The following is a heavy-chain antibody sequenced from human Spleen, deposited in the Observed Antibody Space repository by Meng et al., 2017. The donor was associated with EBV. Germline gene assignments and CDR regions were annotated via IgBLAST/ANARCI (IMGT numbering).Heavy chain of an antibody. CDR3: ARESGRGYSSDY. J-gene: IGHJ4*02. CDR2: FLPILGTP. D-gene: IGHD5-18*01. V-gene: IGHV1-69*01. CDR1: GGPISTYA. Sequence: QVQLVQSGAEVKKPGSSVKVSCKASGGPISTYAITWVRQAPGQGLEWMGGFLPILGTPNYAQRFQGRVTITADESTSSGYMELSSLRSEDTAVYYCARESGRGYSSDYWGQGTLVTVSS.